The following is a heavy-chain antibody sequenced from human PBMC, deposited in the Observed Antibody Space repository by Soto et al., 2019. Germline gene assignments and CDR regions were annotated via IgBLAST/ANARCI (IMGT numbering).Heavy chain of an antibody. D-gene: IGHD5-18*01. J-gene: IGHJ4*02. CDR2: IYYSGST. CDR1: GGSISSGGYY. Sequence: PSETLSLTCTVSGGSISSGGYYWSWIRQHPGKGLEWIGYIYYSGSTYYNPSLKSRVTISVDTSKNQFSLKLSSVTAADTAVYYCARDGYSYGIDYWGQGTLVTVSS. CDR3: ARDGYSYGIDY. V-gene: IGHV4-31*03.